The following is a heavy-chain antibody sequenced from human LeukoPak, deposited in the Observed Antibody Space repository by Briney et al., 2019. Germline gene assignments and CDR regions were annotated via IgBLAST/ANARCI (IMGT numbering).Heavy chain of an antibody. Sequence: PGGSLRLSCAASGFTFSSYSMNWVRQAPGKGLEWVSSISSSSSYIYYADSVKGRFTISRDNAKNSLYLQMNSLRAEDTAVYYCARARPYYYGSGSYSWFDPWGQGTLVTVSS. J-gene: IGHJ5*02. CDR1: GFTFSSYS. CDR3: ARARPYYYGSGSYSWFDP. CDR2: ISSSSSYI. V-gene: IGHV3-21*01. D-gene: IGHD3-10*01.